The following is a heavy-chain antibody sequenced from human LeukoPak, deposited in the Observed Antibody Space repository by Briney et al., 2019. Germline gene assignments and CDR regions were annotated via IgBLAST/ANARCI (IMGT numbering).Heavy chain of an antibody. CDR1: GFTFNTYA. CDR3: ARDSRAFCGGDCYSPFDY. CDR2: ISSSNTYI. V-gene: IGHV3-21*01. D-gene: IGHD2-21*02. Sequence: GGSLRLSCAASGFTFNTYAMNWVRQAPGKGLEWVSSISSSNTYIYYAASVKGRFTLSRDNAKNSLYLQMNSLRAEDTAVYYCARDSRAFCGGDCYSPFDYWGQGTLVTVSS. J-gene: IGHJ4*02.